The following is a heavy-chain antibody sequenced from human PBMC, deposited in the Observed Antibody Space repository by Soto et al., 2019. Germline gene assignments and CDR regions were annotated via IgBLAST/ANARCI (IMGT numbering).Heavy chain of an antibody. D-gene: IGHD3-3*01. CDR3: AKDLSDNIRYVCNYYDVLDV. V-gene: IGHV3-23*01. Sequence: GSLRLSCTASGFSFSNFAMNWVRQTPGRGLQWVSRITAGGGDTAYADSVKGRYTISRDNSQNTVYLQMNSLRGEDTAVYYCAKDLSDNIRYVCNYYDVLDVWGQGTMVIVSS. J-gene: IGHJ6*02. CDR2: ITAGGGDT. CDR1: GFSFSNFA.